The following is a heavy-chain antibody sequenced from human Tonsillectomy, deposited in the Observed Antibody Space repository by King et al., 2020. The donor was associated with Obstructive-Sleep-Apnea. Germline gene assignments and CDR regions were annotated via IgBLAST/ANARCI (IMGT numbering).Heavy chain of an antibody. Sequence: HVQLQESGPGLVKPSETLSLTCSVSGASISSHYWTWIRQPPGKGLEWIGSIFNSGSTNYNPSLKSRLTLSVDTSKNQFSLKLSSVTAADTAVYYCARHSLLTSMAPPPFDYWGQGTLVTVSS. V-gene: IGHV4-59*08. CDR1: GASISSHY. CDR2: IFNSGST. J-gene: IGHJ4*02. CDR3: ARHSLLTSMAPPPFDY. D-gene: IGHD6-6*01.